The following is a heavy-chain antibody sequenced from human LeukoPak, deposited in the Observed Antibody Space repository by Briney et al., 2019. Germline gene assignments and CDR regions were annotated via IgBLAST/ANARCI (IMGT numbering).Heavy chain of an antibody. CDR3: ASLGWAAAGTGYYYYGMDV. V-gene: IGHV1-18*01. D-gene: IGHD6-13*01. J-gene: IGHJ6*02. CDR1: GYTFTSYG. Sequence: GAPVKVSFKASGYTFTSYGISWVRQAPGQGPEWMGCISVYNGNTNYAQKLQGRVTMTTDTSTSTAYMELRSLRSDDTAVYYCASLGWAAAGTGYYYYGMDVWGQGTTVTVSS. CDR2: ISVYNGNT.